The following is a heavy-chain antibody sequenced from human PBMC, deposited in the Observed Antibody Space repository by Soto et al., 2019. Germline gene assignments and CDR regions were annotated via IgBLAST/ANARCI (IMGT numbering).Heavy chain of an antibody. CDR2: IYYSGTT. V-gene: IGHV4-39*01. Sequence: SETLSLTCSVSGASISNGSYFWGWIRQPPGKGLEWIGSIYYSGTTYYNPSLNSRVTVSVDTSKNQFSLKVTPVTAADTAVYYCARLHGYCISSSCHGHYAMDVWGQGTTVTVSS. CDR1: GASISNGSYF. D-gene: IGHD2-2*01. J-gene: IGHJ6*02. CDR3: ARLHGYCISSSCHGHYAMDV.